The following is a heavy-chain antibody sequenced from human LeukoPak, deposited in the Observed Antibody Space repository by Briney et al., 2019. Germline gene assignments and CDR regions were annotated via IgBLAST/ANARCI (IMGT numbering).Heavy chain of an antibody. CDR2: IYTSGST. D-gene: IGHD1-26*01. CDR1: GGSISSYY. Sequence: SETLSLTCTVSGGSISSYYWSWIRQPAGKGLEWIGRIYTSGSTNYNPSLKSRVTMSVDTSKNQFSRKLSSLTAADTAVSSCESGSGGRYGFPYFDLWGRGTLVTVSS. J-gene: IGHJ2*01. CDR3: ESGSGGRYGFPYFDL. V-gene: IGHV4-4*07.